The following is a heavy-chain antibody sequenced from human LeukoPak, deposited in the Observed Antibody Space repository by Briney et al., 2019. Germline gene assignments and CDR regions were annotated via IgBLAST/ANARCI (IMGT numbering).Heavy chain of an antibody. V-gene: IGHV4-59*01. CDR3: ASLYSGSYDTGSFDYFNY. D-gene: IGHD1-26*01. Sequence: PSETLSLTCTVSGGSINSYYWSWIRQPPGKGLEWIAYIYYSGSSNYNPSLKSRVTISVDTSKNQFSLKLSSVTAADTAVYYCASLYSGSYDTGSFDYFNYWGQGTLVTVSS. CDR2: IYYSGSS. J-gene: IGHJ4*02. CDR1: GGSINSYY.